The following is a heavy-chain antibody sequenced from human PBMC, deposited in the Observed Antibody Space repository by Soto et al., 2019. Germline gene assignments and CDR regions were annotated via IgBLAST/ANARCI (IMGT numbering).Heavy chain of an antibody. Sequence: PSQTLSLTCVISGDSVASNRATWNCVRQSPSRGLEWLGRTYYRSKWKNDYALSVNSRITINPDTSKNQLSLQLSSVTPDDTAIYYCVRGVDSSFDYWGQGTLVTVSS. CDR3: VRGVDSSFDY. CDR2: TYYRSKWKN. J-gene: IGHJ4*02. D-gene: IGHD6-13*01. CDR1: GDSVASNRAT. V-gene: IGHV6-1*01.